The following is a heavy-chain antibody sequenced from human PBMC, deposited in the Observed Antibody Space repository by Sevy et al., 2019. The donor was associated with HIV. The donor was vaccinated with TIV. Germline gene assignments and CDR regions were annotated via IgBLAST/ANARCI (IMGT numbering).Heavy chain of an antibody. Sequence: GGSLRLSCAASRFTFSSYGMHWVRQAPGKGLEWVAVISYDGSNKYYADSVKGRFTISRDNSRNTRFLQMNSLRAEDTAVYYCAQDRAGSGSDPVGHYYYYYGMDVWGQGTTVTVSS. D-gene: IGHD3-10*01. CDR1: RFTFSSYG. CDR3: AQDRAGSGSDPVGHYYYYYGMDV. CDR2: ISYDGSNK. V-gene: IGHV3-30*18. J-gene: IGHJ6*02.